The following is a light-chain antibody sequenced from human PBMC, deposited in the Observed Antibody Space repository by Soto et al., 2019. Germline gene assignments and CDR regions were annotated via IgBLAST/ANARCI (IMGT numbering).Light chain of an antibody. CDR2: GAS. CDR3: QQYNNWPPIT. J-gene: IGKJ5*01. CDR1: QSVSSN. Sequence: EIGMTQSPATLSVSPWERATLSCGASQSVSSNLAWYQQKPGQAPRLLIYGASTRATGIPARFSGSGSGTEFTLTISSLQSEDFAVYYCQQYNNWPPITFGQGTRLEIK. V-gene: IGKV3-15*01.